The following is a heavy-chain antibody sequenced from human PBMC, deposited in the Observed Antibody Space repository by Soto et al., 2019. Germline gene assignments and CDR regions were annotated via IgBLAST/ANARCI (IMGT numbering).Heavy chain of an antibody. CDR3: AMGPKRAYYDFWSGSDEIGY. CDR2: ISAYNGNT. D-gene: IGHD3-3*01. Sequence: ASVKVSCKASGYTFTSYGISWVRQAPGQGLEWMGWISAYNGNTNYAQKLQGRVTMTTDTSTSTAYMELRSLRSDDTAVYYCAMGPKRAYYDFWSGSDEIGYWGQGTLVTVSS. CDR1: GYTFTSYG. J-gene: IGHJ4*02. V-gene: IGHV1-18*01.